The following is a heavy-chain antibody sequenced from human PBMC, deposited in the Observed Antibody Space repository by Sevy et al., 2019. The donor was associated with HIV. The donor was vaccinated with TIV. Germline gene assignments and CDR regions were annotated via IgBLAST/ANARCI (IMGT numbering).Heavy chain of an antibody. V-gene: IGHV1-2*02. J-gene: IGHJ6*02. Sequence: ASVKVSCKASGYTFTDYFMHWVRQAPGQGLEWMGWINSNNNGTNYAQKFQGRVTMTRDTSINTAYMELRGLRYDDTAVYYCPRDGRYCSTSSGYLDYYAMDVWGQGTTVTVSS. D-gene: IGHD2-2*01. CDR2: INSNNNGT. CDR3: PRDGRYCSTSSGYLDYYAMDV. CDR1: GYTFTDYF.